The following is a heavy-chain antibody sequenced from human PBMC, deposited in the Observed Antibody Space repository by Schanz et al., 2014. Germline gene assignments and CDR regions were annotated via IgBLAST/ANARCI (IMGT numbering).Heavy chain of an antibody. D-gene: IGHD5-12*01. Sequence: QVQLVEAGGGLVKPGGSLRLSCTASGFTFSDYYMTWIRQAPGKGLEWVSYVSSNNIYTKYAGSVRGRFTISRDNAKXXXXXXMXXLRAXXXXXXXXXXXXXXXGYXXWGQGTLVTVSS. CDR2: VSSNNIYT. J-gene: IGHJ4*02. CDR3: XXXXXXXGYXX. CDR1: GFTFSDYY. V-gene: IGHV3-11*05.